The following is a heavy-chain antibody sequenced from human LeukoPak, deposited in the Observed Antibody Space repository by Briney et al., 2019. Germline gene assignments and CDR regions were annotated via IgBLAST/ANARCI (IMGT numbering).Heavy chain of an antibody. J-gene: IGHJ4*02. CDR3: AIVEAIAVVITTPFDY. D-gene: IGHD3-22*01. Sequence: GGSLRLSCAASGFTFSSYAMSWVRQAPGKGLEWVSAISGSGGSTYYADSVKGRFTISRDNSKNTLYLQMNSLRAEDTAVYYCAIVEAIAVVITTPFDYWGQGTLVTVSS. CDR1: GFTFSSYA. CDR2: ISGSGGST. V-gene: IGHV3-23*01.